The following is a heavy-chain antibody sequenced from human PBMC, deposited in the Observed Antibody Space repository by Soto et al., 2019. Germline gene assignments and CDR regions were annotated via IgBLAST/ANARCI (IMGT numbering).Heavy chain of an antibody. CDR2: ISGSGGST. D-gene: IGHD4-17*01. CDR3: AKDHWGDYGGNSPFDY. J-gene: IGHJ4*02. CDR1: GFTFSSYA. Sequence: GGSLRLSCAASGFTFSSYAMSWVRQAPGKGLEWVSAISGSGGSTYYADSVKGRFTISRDNSKNTLYLQMNSLRAEDTAVYYCAKDHWGDYGGNSPFDYWGQGTLVTV. V-gene: IGHV3-23*01.